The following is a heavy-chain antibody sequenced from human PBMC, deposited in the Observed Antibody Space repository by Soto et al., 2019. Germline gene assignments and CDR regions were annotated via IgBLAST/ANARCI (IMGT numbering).Heavy chain of an antibody. J-gene: IGHJ4*02. CDR3: AHSLHDYVWGSYRPQFDD. Sequence: QITLKESGPTLVKPTQTLTLTCTFSGFSLSTSGVGVGWIRQPPGKALEWLALIYWDDDKRYSPSLKSRLTITKDTSKNQVVLTMTNMDPVDTATYYCAHSLHDYVWGSYRPQFDDWGQGTLVTVSS. D-gene: IGHD3-16*02. CDR1: GFSLSTSGVG. V-gene: IGHV2-5*02. CDR2: IYWDDDK.